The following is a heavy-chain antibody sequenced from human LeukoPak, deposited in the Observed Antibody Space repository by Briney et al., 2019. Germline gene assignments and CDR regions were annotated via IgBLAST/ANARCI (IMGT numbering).Heavy chain of an antibody. D-gene: IGHD3-3*01. Sequence: PGGSLRLSCAASGFKFDDYGMSWVRQAPGKGLEWVSYISSSSSTIYYADSVKGRFTISRDNAKNSLYLQMNSLRAEDTAVYYCARAAIFRYFDYWGQGTLVTVSS. CDR2: ISSSSSTI. CDR1: GFKFDDYG. J-gene: IGHJ4*02. CDR3: ARAAIFRYFDY. V-gene: IGHV3-48*01.